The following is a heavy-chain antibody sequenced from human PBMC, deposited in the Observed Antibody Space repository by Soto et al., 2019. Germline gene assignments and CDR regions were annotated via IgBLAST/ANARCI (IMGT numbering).Heavy chain of an antibody. CDR3: ARGGSYGYEP. D-gene: IGHD5-18*01. CDR2: INHSGST. Sequence: QVQLQQWGAGLLKPSETLSLTCAVYGGSFSGYYWSWIRQPPGKGLEWIGEINHSGSTNYNPSLKSRVTISVDTSRNQFSLKLSSVTAADTAGYYCARGGSYGYEPWGQGTLVTVSS. CDR1: GGSFSGYY. V-gene: IGHV4-34*01. J-gene: IGHJ5*02.